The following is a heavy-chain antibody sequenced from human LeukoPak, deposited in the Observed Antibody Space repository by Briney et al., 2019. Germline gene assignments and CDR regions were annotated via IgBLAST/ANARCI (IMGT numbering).Heavy chain of an antibody. D-gene: IGHD5-18*01. Sequence: ASVKVSCKASGGTFSSYTISWVRQAPGQGLEWMGRIIPILGIANYAQKFQGRVTITTDESTSTAYMELSSLRSEDTAVYYCAGYSYGDLDYWGQGTLVTVSS. CDR3: AGYSYGDLDY. J-gene: IGHJ4*02. CDR1: GGTFSSYT. V-gene: IGHV1-69*02. CDR2: IIPILGIA.